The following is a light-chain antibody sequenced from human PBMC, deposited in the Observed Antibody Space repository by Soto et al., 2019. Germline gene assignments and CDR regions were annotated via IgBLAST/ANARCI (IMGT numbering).Light chain of an antibody. CDR3: QSYDSRMTVVV. V-gene: IGLV1-40*01. CDR2: GHN. Sequence: QSVLTQPPSLSGAPGQRVTISCTGSSSNIGDGYDEHWYQQLPGTAPKLLNFGHNIRPSGVPDRFSDSRSGTSASLAIAGLQAEDEGVYYCQSYDSRMTVVVFGGGTKLTVL. J-gene: IGLJ2*01. CDR1: SSNIGDGYD.